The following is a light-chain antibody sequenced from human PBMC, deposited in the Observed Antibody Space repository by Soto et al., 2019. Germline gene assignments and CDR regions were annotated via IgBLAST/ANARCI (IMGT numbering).Light chain of an antibody. CDR1: QGISSY. J-gene: IGKJ5*01. CDR3: QHLDSYST. Sequence: DIQLTQSPSFLSASVGDRVTITCRASQGISSYLAWYQQKPGKAPKLLIYAASTLQSGVPSRFGGSGSGTEFPLTISSLQPEDFATYYCQHLDSYSTFGQGTRLEIK. V-gene: IGKV1-9*01. CDR2: AAS.